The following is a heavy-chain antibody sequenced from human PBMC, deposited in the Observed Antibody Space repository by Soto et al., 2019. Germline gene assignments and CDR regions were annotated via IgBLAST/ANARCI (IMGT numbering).Heavy chain of an antibody. V-gene: IGHV3-23*01. CDR1: GFTFSSYA. CDR3: ANDGGYGSGSYYSDD. D-gene: IGHD3-10*01. Sequence: EVQLLESGGGLVQPGGSLRLSCAASGFTFSSYAMSWVRQAPGKGLEWVSTTSSSGGSTYYADSVKGRFTISRDNSKNTFYLQMNSLRAEDMAVYYCANDGGYGSGSYYSDDWGQGTLVTVSS. J-gene: IGHJ4*02. CDR2: TSSSGGST.